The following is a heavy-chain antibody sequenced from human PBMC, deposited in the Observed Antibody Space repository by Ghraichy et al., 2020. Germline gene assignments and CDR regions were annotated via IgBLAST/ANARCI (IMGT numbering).Heavy chain of an antibody. V-gene: IGHV1-46*03. CDR3: ARGGSIAAPRGYYYYYMDV. CDR2: INPSGGST. CDR1: GYTFTSYY. Sequence: ASVKVSCKASGYTFTSYYMHWVRQAPGQGLEWMGIINPSGGSTSYAQKFQGRVTMTRDTSTCTVYMELSSLRSEDTAVYYCARGGSIAAPRGYYYYYMDVWGKGTTVTVSS. D-gene: IGHD6-6*01. J-gene: IGHJ6*03.